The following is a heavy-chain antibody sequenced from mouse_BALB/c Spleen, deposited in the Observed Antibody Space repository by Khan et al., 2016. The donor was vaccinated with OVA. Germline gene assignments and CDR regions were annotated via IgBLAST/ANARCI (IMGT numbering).Heavy chain of an antibody. Sequence: QVQLEESGAEVMKPGASVKISCKATGYTFSSYWIEWVKQRPGHGLEWIGEILPGSGSTNYNENFKGKATFNADTSSNTAYMKLSSLTSEDSAYYYCARTTYYFDYWGQGTTLTVSS. CDR1: GYTFSSYW. CDR2: ILPGSGST. CDR3: ARTTYYFDY. V-gene: IGHV1-9*01. J-gene: IGHJ2*01.